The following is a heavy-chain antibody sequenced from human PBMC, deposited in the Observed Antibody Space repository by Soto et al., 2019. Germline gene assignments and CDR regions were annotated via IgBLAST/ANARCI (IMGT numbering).Heavy chain of an antibody. Sequence: SETLSVTCAVSSGSISSSNWWSWVRQPPGKGLEWIGEIYHSGSTNYNPSLKSRVTISVDKSKNQFSLKLSSVTAADTAVYYCARSPDINYDILTGSTNWFDPWGQGTLVTVSS. D-gene: IGHD3-9*01. V-gene: IGHV4-4*02. J-gene: IGHJ5*02. CDR2: IYHSGST. CDR1: SGSISSSNW. CDR3: ARSPDINYDILTGSTNWFDP.